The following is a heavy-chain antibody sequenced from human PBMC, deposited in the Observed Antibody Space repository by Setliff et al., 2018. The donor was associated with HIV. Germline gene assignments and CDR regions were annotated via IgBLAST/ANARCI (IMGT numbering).Heavy chain of an antibody. J-gene: IGHJ4*02. D-gene: IGHD2-21*01. V-gene: IGHV4-39*07. CDR2: LSSNGNA. CDR1: GAVISRSTHH. CDR3: AAQDLDLVKYYYMDY. Sequence: SETLSLTCSVSGAVISRSTHHWAWIRQPPGKGLEWIGALSSNGNAYFNPTLKSRVTLSIDSSKNLFSLKLNSLTAADTAVYFCAAQDLDLVKYYYMDYWGPGALVTVSS.